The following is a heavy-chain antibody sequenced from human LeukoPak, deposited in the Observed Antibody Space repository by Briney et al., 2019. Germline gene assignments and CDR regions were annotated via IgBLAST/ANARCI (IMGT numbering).Heavy chain of an antibody. CDR3: AKHRFESGGYHSTD. CDR1: GFTFSSYA. Sequence: GGSLRLSCAASGFTFSSYAMSWVRQAPGKGLARVSTISGGSGSTCCADSVKGRFTISRDNSKNTLYLQMNSLRDEDTAVYYCAKHRFESGGYHSTDWGQGTLVTVSS. J-gene: IGHJ4*02. V-gene: IGHV3-23*01. D-gene: IGHD3-22*01. CDR2: ISGGSGST.